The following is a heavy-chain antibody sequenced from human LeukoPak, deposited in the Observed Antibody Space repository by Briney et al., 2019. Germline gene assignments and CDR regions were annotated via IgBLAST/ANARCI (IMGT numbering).Heavy chain of an antibody. J-gene: IGHJ5*02. V-gene: IGHV1-8*03. CDR1: GYTFTSYD. Sequence: ASVKVSCKASGYTFTSYDINWVRQATGQGLEWMGWMNPNSGNTGYAQKFQGRVTITRNTSISTAYMELSSLRSEDTAVYYCARELKSPHGSGSYYNWFDPWGQGTLVTVSS. CDR2: MNPNSGNT. CDR3: ARELKSPHGSGSYYNWFDP. D-gene: IGHD3-10*01.